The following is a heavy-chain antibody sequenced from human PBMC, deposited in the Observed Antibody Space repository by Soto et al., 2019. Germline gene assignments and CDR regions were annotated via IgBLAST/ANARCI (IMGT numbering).Heavy chain of an antibody. J-gene: IGHJ5*02. D-gene: IGHD2-15*01. CDR1: GGSISSGGYY. CDR3: ARKNIVVVVAADNWFDP. V-gene: IGHV4-31*03. CDR2: IYYSGST. Sequence: QVQLQESGPGLVKPSQTLSLTCTVSGGSISSGGYYWSWIRQHPGKGLEWIGYIYYSGSTYYNPSLKRRVTISVDTSKNQFSLKLSSVTAADTAVYYCARKNIVVVVAADNWFDPWGQGTLVTVSS.